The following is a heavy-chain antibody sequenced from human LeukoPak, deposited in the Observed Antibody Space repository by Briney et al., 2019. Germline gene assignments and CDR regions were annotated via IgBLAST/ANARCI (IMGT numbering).Heavy chain of an antibody. Sequence: HPGGSLRLSCAASGFTFSSYSMNWVRQAPGKGLEWVSGVTGSGSYTYYADSVQGRFSISRDNSKNTLYLQMNILRAEDTAVYYCAKGGSDGSLYYFDYWGQGSLVTVSS. D-gene: IGHD2-15*01. CDR2: VTGSGSYT. J-gene: IGHJ4*02. V-gene: IGHV3-23*01. CDR3: AKGGSDGSLYYFDY. CDR1: GFTFSSYS.